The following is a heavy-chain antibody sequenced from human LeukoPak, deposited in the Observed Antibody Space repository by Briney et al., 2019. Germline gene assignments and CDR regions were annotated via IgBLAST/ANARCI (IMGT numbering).Heavy chain of an antibody. Sequence: GGSLRLSCAASGFVFDYYAMNWVRQAPGKGLEWVSSISSSSSYIYYADSVKGRFTISRDNAKNSLYLQMNSLRAEDTAVYYCARNLQIPITMVRGVYYMDVWGKGTTVTVSS. CDR3: ARNLQIPITMVRGVYYMDV. CDR2: ISSSSSYI. D-gene: IGHD3-10*01. J-gene: IGHJ6*03. V-gene: IGHV3-21*01. CDR1: GFVFDYYA.